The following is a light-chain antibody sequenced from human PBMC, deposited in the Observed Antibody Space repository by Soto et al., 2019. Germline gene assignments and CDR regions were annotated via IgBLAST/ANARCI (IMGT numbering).Light chain of an antibody. Sequence: DIQMTQSPSTLSASVGDRVTITCRASQNVNSWLAWYQQKPGKAPKLLIYDASSLESGVPSRFSGSGSGTEFTLSISSLQPDDFETYYCQQFHSFSTFGQGTKVEI. CDR2: DAS. V-gene: IGKV1-5*01. J-gene: IGKJ1*01. CDR3: QQFHSFST. CDR1: QNVNSW.